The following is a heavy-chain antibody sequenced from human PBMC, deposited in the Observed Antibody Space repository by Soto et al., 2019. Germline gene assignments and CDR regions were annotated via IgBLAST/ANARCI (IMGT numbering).Heavy chain of an antibody. J-gene: IGHJ4*02. CDR3: ARDGTIQMANFDF. CDR2: IIPLFGTP. Sequence: QVLLMQSGAEVKKPGSSVKVSCTSSGGPFSSYGISWVRQVPGQGLEWLGGIIPLFGTPSYARKFQDRLTISADESTITAYMELSSLTSEDTAMYFCARDGTIQMANFDFWGQGTLVTVFS. CDR1: GGPFSSYG. V-gene: IGHV1-69*01. D-gene: IGHD1-1*01.